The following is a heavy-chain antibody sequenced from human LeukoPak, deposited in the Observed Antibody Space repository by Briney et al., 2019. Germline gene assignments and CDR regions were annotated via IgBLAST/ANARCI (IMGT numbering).Heavy chain of an antibody. J-gene: IGHJ4*02. CDR3: AKHPTERIYGDYAANSYFDY. V-gene: IGHV3-66*04. Sequence: GGSLRLSCAVSGFTVSTKYMTWVRQAPGKGLKWVSVIYSAGNTFYADSVKGRFIISRDDSKNTVYLQMNSLRAEDTAVYYCAKHPTERIYGDYAANSYFDYWGQGTLVTVSS. CDR2: IYSAGNT. CDR1: GFTVSTKY. D-gene: IGHD4-17*01.